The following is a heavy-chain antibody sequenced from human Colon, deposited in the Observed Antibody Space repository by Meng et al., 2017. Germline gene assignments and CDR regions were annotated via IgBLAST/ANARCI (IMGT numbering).Heavy chain of an antibody. Sequence: NATRLLQSSCAISVDSAFSNSAAWNWVRQSPSRGLVWLGRTYYSSKWYNDYAVSVKSRITINPDTSQNQFYLQLNSVTPEDTAVYYCARDLIVGATRCYFDYWGQGTLVTVSS. CDR1: VDSAFSNSAA. J-gene: IGHJ4*02. CDR2: TYYSSKWYN. CDR3: ARDLIVGATRCYFDY. V-gene: IGHV6-1*01. D-gene: IGHD1-26*01.